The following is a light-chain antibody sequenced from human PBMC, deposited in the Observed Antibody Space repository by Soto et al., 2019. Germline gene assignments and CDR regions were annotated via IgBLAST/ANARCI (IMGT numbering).Light chain of an antibody. CDR1: QSISKW. CDR2: DAS. CDR3: QQYNDYLTWT. J-gene: IGKJ1*01. Sequence: DIQMTQSPSTLSASVGDRVTITCRASQSISKWLAWYQQKPGKAPKVLIFDASILESWVPSRFSGSGSGTEFTLTISSLQPDDFATYYCQQYNDYLTWTFGQGTKVEIK. V-gene: IGKV1-5*01.